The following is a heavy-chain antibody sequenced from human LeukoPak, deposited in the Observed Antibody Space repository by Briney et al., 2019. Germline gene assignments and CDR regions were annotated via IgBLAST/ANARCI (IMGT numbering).Heavy chain of an antibody. J-gene: IGHJ4*02. V-gene: IGHV3-33*06. CDR3: AKRARYNSARATDFDS. Sequence: GRSLRLSCAASGFTFSSYGMHWVRQAPGKGLEWVAVIWYDGSNKYYADSVKGRFTISRDNSKNTLYLQMNNLRAEDTAEYYCAKRARYNSARATDFDSWGQGTQVTVSS. D-gene: IGHD6-19*01. CDR2: IWYDGSNK. CDR1: GFTFSSYG.